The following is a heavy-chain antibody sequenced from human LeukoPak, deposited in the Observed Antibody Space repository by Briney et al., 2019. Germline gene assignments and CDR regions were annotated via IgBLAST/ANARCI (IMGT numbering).Heavy chain of an antibody. CDR2: INHSGST. CDR3: ARGRAATPYWFDP. D-gene: IGHD2-15*01. Sequence: SETLSLTCTVSGGSISSGGYYWSWIRQPPGKGLEWIGEINHSGSTNYNPSLKSRVTISVDTSKNQFSLKLSSVTAADTAVYYCARGRAATPYWFDPWGQGTLVTVSS. V-gene: IGHV4-61*08. CDR1: GGSISSGGYY. J-gene: IGHJ5*02.